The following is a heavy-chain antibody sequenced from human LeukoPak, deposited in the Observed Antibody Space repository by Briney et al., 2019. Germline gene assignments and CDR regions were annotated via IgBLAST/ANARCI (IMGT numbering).Heavy chain of an antibody. CDR3: ARGLNFDWSSPFNY. Sequence: SETLSLTCTVSGGSISSYYWGWIRQPPGKGLEWIGSIYYSGSTYYNPSLKSRVTISVDTSKNQFSLKLSSVTAADTAVYYCARGLNFDWSSPFNYWGQGTLVTVSS. J-gene: IGHJ4*02. CDR1: GGSISSYY. V-gene: IGHV4-39*07. D-gene: IGHD3-9*01. CDR2: IYYSGST.